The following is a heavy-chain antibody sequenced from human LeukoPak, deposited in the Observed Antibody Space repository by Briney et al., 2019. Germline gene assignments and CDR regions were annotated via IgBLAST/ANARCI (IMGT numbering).Heavy chain of an antibody. D-gene: IGHD2-15*01. CDR3: ARGRGYCSGGSCSTDFDY. CDR2: IYYSGST. CDR1: GGSISSYY. J-gene: IGHJ4*02. Sequence: PSETLFLTCTVSGGSISSYYWSWIRQPPGKGLEWIGYIYYSGSTNYNPSLKSRVTISVDTSKNQFSLKLSSVTAADTAVYYCARGRGYCSGGSCSTDFDYWGQGTLVTVSS. V-gene: IGHV4-59*01.